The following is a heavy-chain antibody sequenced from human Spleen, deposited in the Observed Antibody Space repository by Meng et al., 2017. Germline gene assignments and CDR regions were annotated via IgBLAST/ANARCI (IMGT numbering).Heavy chain of an antibody. V-gene: IGHV3-23*01. D-gene: IGHD3-22*01. CDR1: GFTFSSYA. CDR2: ISGSGGST. Sequence: GESLKISCAASGFTFSSYAMSWVRQAPGRGREWVSAISGSGGSTYYADSVKGRFTISRDNSKNTLYLQMNRLRAEDTAVYYCARASDSSGYYHHWGQGTLVTVSS. J-gene: IGHJ5*02. CDR3: ARASDSSGYYHH.